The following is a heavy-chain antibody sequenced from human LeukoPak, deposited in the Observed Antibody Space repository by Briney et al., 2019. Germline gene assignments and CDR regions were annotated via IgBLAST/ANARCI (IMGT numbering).Heavy chain of an antibody. Sequence: SETLSLTCTVSGGSISSYYWSWIRQPPGKGLEWIGYIYYSGSTNYNPSLKSRVTISVDTSKNQFFLKLSSVTAADTAVYYCARAASGSYYEVNYWGQGTLVTVSS. V-gene: IGHV4-59*01. D-gene: IGHD1-26*01. CDR2: IYYSGST. CDR1: GGSISSYY. CDR3: ARAASGSYYEVNY. J-gene: IGHJ4*02.